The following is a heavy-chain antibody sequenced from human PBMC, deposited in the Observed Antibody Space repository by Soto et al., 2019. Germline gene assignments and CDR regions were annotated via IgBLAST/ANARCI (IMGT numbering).Heavy chain of an antibody. CDR3: ARGEVGVRY. CDR2: IYYSGST. CDR1: GGSISSYY. D-gene: IGHD1-26*01. Sequence: SETLSLTCTVSGGSISSYYWSWIRQPPGKGLEWIGHIYYSGSTNYNPSLKSRVTISVDTSKNQFSLKLSSVTAADTAVYYCARGEVGVRYWGQGTLVTVSS. V-gene: IGHV4-59*01. J-gene: IGHJ4*02.